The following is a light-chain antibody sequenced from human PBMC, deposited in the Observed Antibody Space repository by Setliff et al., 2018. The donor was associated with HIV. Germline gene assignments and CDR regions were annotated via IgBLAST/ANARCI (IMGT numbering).Light chain of an antibody. Sequence: QSALTQPPSASGSPGHSVTISCTGTSSDVGGYNFVSWYQHHPGKAPKLMIYGVSKRPSGVPDRFSGSKSGNTASLTVSGLQAEDEADYYCSSYAGSNSYVFGTGTRSPS. CDR1: SSDVGGYNF. J-gene: IGLJ1*01. CDR3: SSYAGSNSYV. CDR2: GVS. V-gene: IGLV2-8*01.